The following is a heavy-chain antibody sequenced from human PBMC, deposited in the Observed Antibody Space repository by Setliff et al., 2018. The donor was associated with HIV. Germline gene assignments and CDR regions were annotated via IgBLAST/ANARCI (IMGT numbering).Heavy chain of an antibody. CDR3: ARGHCSGTNCYGVDYYGMDV. D-gene: IGHD2-2*01. J-gene: IGHJ6*02. CDR1: GGSFSGYH. Sequence: SETLSLTCAVYGGSFSGYHWSWIRQSPGKGLEWIGEINHSGSTNYNPSLKSRVTISIDTSKNQFSLKLSSVTAADTAVYYCARGHCSGTNCYGVDYYGMDVWGQGTTVTVSS. V-gene: IGHV4-34*01. CDR2: INHSGST.